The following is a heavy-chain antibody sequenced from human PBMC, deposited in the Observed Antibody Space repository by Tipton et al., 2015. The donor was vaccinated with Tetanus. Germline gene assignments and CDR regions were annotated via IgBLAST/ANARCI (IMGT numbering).Heavy chain of an antibody. CDR3: ARGSRSGWYLLDR. J-gene: IGHJ5*02. CDR2: ILYSGST. V-gene: IGHV4-31*02. CDR1: GASTSSGAYY. D-gene: IGHD6-19*01. Sequence: LRLSCNVSGASTSSGAYYWTWIRQHPGKGLEWIGNILYSGSTFYNPSLKSRVIISVDTSKNHFSLKLPSVTAADTAVYFCARGSRSGWYLLDRWGQGTLVTVSS.